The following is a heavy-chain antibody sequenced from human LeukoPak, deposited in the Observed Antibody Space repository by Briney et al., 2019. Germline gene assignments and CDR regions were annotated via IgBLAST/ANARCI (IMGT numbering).Heavy chain of an antibody. J-gene: IGHJ4*02. V-gene: IGHV3-64*01. Sequence: PGGSLRLSCAASGFSFSNYAMHWVRQAPGKGLEYVSVISSNGDTTYYANSVKGRFTISRDNSKNTLYPQMGSLRAEDMAVYYCARAAAGVFYYFDYWGQGTLVTVSS. D-gene: IGHD6-13*01. CDR3: ARAAAGVFYYFDY. CDR2: ISSNGDTT. CDR1: GFSFSNYA.